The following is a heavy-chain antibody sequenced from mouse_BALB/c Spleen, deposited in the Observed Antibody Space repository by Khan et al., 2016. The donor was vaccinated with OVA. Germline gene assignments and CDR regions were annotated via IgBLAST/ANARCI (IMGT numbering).Heavy chain of an antibody. V-gene: IGHV9-3-1*01. J-gene: IGHJ4*01. D-gene: IGHD2-10*01. CDR3: ARPPYFSYVMVY. CDR1: GYTFTNYG. CDR2: INTYTGEP. Sequence: QIQLVQSGPELKKPGETVKISCKASGYTFTNYGMNWVKQTPGQGLKWMGWINTYTGEPTYVDDFTGRFAFSLETSASTAYLQINNLKNEDTATYFCARPPYFSYVMVYWGQGTSVTGSS.